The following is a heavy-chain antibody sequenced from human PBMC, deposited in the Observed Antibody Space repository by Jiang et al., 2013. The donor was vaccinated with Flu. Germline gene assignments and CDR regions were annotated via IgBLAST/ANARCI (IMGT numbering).Heavy chain of an antibody. CDR2: VSSSGGST. CDR1: EFTSTSYV. V-gene: IGHV3-23*01. D-gene: IGHD3-22*01. CDR3: TTVLPGYYHSSGIPLPFDS. J-gene: IGHJ4*01. Sequence: GLVRPGGSLRLSCTVSEFTSTSYVMGWVRQAPGKGLQWVAAVSSSGGSTFYADSVRGRFIISKEYSSNTVFLQMNSLRAEDTALYYCTTVLPGYYHSSGIPLPFDSWGQGTLVAVSS.